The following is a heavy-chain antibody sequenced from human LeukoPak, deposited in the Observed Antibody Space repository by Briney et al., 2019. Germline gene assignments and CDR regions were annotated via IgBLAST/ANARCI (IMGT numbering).Heavy chain of an antibody. CDR2: IYTSGST. V-gene: IGHV4-61*02. CDR1: GGSISSGSYY. J-gene: IGHJ5*02. CDR3: ARGGIRLRFDP. D-gene: IGHD5-12*01. Sequence: SQTLSLTCTVSGGSISSGSYYWSWIRQPAGKGLEWIGRIYTSGSTNYNPSLKSRVTISVDTSKNQFSLKLSSVTAADTAVYYCARGGIRLRFDPWGQGTLVTVSS.